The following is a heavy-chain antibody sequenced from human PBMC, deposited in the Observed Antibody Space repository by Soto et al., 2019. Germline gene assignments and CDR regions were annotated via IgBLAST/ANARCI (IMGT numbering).Heavy chain of an antibody. J-gene: IGHJ3*01. CDR3: GRDHGAGQSQVPNDAFDV. D-gene: IGHD6-19*01. CDR2: MDSDSST. CDR1: GFTVSSNY. V-gene: IGHV3-66*01. Sequence: EVQLVEPGGGLVQPGGSLRLSCAASGFTVSSNYMSWVRQPPGKGLEWVSVMDSDSSTYYADSVRGRFTISRDNPKNTKYLQMNTLRAEDTGFYSCGRDHGAGQSQVPNDAFDVWGQGTMVTDSS.